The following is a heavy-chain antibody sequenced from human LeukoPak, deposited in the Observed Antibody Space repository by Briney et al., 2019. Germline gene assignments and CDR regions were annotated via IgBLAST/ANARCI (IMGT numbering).Heavy chain of an antibody. Sequence: NSEGSLRLSCAASGFTFSSYSMNWVRQAPGKGLEWVSSISSSSSYIYYADSVKGRFTISRDNAKNSLYLQMNSLRAEDTAVYYCARDLVVVTATPDAFDIWGQGTMVTVSS. CDR2: ISSSSSYI. D-gene: IGHD2-21*02. V-gene: IGHV3-21*01. CDR1: GFTFSSYS. J-gene: IGHJ3*02. CDR3: ARDLVVVTATPDAFDI.